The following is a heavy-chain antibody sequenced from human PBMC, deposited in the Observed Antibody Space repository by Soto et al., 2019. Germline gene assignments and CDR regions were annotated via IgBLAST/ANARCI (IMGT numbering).Heavy chain of an antibody. CDR2: IIAIIGNA. CDR1: GSTFTSYA. V-gene: IGHV1-69*13. Sequence: SVNVSCKASGSTFTSYAMHWVRQAPGQRLEWMGGIIAIIGNANYAQKFQGRVTITADESTSTAYMELSSLRSEDTAVYYCARRPGSSSPYYYYGMDVWGQGTTVTVSS. D-gene: IGHD6-6*01. J-gene: IGHJ6*02. CDR3: ARRPGSSSPYYYYGMDV.